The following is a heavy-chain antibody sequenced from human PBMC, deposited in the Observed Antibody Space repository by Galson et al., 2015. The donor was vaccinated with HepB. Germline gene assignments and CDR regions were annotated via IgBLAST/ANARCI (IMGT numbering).Heavy chain of an antibody. CDR3: AILYYYDSSGYYSPLGGDY. CDR2: IIPILGIA. D-gene: IGHD3-22*01. V-gene: IGHV1-69*02. J-gene: IGHJ4*02. Sequence: SVKVSCKASGGTFSSYTISWVRQAPGQGLEWMGRIIPILGIANYAQKFQGRVTITADKSTSTAYMELSSLRSEDTAVYYCAILYYYDSSGYYSPLGGDYWGQGTLVTVSS. CDR1: GGTFSSYT.